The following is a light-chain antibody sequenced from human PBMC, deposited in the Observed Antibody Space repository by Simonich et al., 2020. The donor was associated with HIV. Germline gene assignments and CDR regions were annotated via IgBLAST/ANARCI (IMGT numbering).Light chain of an antibody. V-gene: IGLV3-1*01. CDR2: QDS. Sequence: SYELTQPPSVSVSPGQTASITCSGDKLGDKYASWYQQKPGQSPVLVIYQDSKRPSGIPDRFSGSNSGNTATLTISGTQATDEADYYCQAWDSSTAVFGGGTKLTVL. CDR3: QAWDSSTAV. CDR1: KLGDKY. J-gene: IGLJ3*02.